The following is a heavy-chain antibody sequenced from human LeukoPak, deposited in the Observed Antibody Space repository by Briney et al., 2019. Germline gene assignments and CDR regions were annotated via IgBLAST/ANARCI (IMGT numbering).Heavy chain of an antibody. D-gene: IGHD5-18*01. CDR2: ITSSSSYI. CDR1: GFTFSSYS. V-gene: IGHV3-21*01. CDR3: ARGTPMDDP. Sequence: GGSLGLSCAASGFTFSSYSMNWVRQAPGKGLEWVSSITSSSSYIYYADSVKGRFTISRDNAKNSLYLQMNSLRAEDTAVYYCARGTPMDDPWGQGTLVTVSS. J-gene: IGHJ5*02.